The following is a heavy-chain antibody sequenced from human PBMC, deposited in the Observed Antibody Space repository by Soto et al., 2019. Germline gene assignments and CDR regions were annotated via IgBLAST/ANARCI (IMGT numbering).Heavy chain of an antibody. CDR1: GFTFSHYA. D-gene: IGHD1-26*01. J-gene: IGHJ4*02. Sequence: ESVGGVVPPGRSLRLSCAASGFTFSHYAMHWVRQAPGKGLEWVALMSYDGSNEYYADSVKGRFTISRDNSKNTLYLQMNSLRAEDTAVYYCAKDGSHNFDYWGQGTLVTVSS. V-gene: IGHV3-30*18. CDR2: MSYDGSNE. CDR3: AKDGSHNFDY.